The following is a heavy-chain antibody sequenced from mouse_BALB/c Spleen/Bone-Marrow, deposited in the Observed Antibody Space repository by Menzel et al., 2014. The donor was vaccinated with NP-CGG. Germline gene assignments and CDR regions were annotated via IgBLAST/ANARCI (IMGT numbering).Heavy chain of an antibody. CDR2: IYPGDGDT. V-gene: IGHV1-80*01. Sequence: QVQLQQSGAELVRPGSSVKISCKASGYAFSSYWMNWVKQRPGQGLEWIGQIYPGDGDTNYNGKFKGKATLTADKSSSTACMQLSNHTAEDSAVNLCTGGLWFAYWGQGTLVTVSA. CDR1: GYAFSSYW. J-gene: IGHJ3*01. CDR3: TGGLWFAY.